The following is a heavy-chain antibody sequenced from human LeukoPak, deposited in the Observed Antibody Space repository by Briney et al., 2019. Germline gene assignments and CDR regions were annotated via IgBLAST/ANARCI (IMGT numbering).Heavy chain of an antibody. CDR3: AKNWGVWFVGDIVRKTDVFEI. D-gene: IGHD2-15*01. V-gene: IGHV1-2*06. J-gene: IGHJ3*02. Sequence: ASVKVSCKASGYTFTGYYMHWVRQAPGQGLEWMGRINPNTGDTYYAEKFQARVTLTRDTSIGTAYMEVGSLTSDDTAIYYCAKNWGVWFVGDIVRKTDVFEIWGQGTLVTVSS. CDR2: INPNTGDT. CDR1: GYTFTGYY.